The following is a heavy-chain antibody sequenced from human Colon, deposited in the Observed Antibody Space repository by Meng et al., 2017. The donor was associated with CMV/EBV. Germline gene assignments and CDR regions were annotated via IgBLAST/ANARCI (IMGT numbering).Heavy chain of an antibody. V-gene: IGHV3-72*01. Sequence: VQLVESGGGLVQPGRHLRLSCATSGFSFSDHYMDWVRQAPGEGLEWVGRIRKKMNSYSTEYAASAKGRFTISRDDSRNSLYLQMDSLKSEDTAVYYCTAGRGSYAPFEYWGQGTLVTVSS. CDR3: TAGRGSYAPFEY. CDR1: GFSFSDHY. CDR2: IRKKMNSYST. D-gene: IGHD1-26*01. J-gene: IGHJ4*02.